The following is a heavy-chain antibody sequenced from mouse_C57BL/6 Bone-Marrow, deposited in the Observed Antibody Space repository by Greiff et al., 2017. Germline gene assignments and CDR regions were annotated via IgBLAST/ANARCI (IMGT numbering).Heavy chain of an antibody. CDR2: IYPRDGST. CDR3: ARGDGSSRAWFAY. D-gene: IGHD1-1*01. Sequence: VQLVESDAELVKPGASVKISCKVSGYTFTDHTIHWMKQRPEQGLEWIGYIYPRDGSTKYNEKFKGKATLTADKSSSTAYMQLNSLTSEDSAVYFCARGDGSSRAWFAYWGQGTLVTVSA. J-gene: IGHJ3*01. V-gene: IGHV1-78*01. CDR1: GYTFTDHT.